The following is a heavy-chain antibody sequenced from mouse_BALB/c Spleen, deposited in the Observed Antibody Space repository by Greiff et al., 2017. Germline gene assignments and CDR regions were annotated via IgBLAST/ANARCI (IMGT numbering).Heavy chain of an antibody. CDR1: GYTFTDYE. V-gene: IGHV1-15*01. Sequence: QVQLQQSGAELVRPGASVTLSCKASGYTFTDYEMHWVKQTPVHGLEWIGAIDPETGGTAYNQKFKGKATMTVDKSSSTAYMELARLTSEDSAIYYCAGRLRQDNYAMDYWGQGTSVTVSS. CDR2: IDPETGGT. D-gene: IGHD2-4*01. J-gene: IGHJ4*01. CDR3: AGRLRQDNYAMDY.